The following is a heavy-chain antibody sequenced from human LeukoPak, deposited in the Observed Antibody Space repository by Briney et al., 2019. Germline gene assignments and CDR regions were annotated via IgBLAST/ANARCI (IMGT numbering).Heavy chain of an antibody. V-gene: IGHV3-30*04. J-gene: IGHJ4*02. Sequence: GGYLRPSCAASGFPFISYSLHWVRPAPGEGLEGVAIISYEGNDKYFADSVKGRFTISRDNSQNTLYLQMNSLRAEDTAVYYCTLRMIVVVIPTEGSDYWGQGTLVTVSS. D-gene: IGHD3-22*01. CDR2: ISYEGNDK. CDR3: TLRMIVVVIPTEGSDY. CDR1: GFPFISYS.